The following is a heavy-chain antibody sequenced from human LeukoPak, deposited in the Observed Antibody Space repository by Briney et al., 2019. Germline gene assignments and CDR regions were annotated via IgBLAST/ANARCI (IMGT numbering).Heavy chain of an antibody. J-gene: IGHJ3*02. D-gene: IGHD3-22*01. Sequence: SETLSLTCTVSGGSINSYYWSWIRQPPGKGLEWIGYIYDSGSTNYNPSLKSRATISVDTSKNQFSLKLSSVTAADTAVYYCACLTTADAFDIWGQGTMVTVSS. CDR3: ACLTTADAFDI. CDR1: GGSINSYY. CDR2: IYDSGST. V-gene: IGHV4-59*01.